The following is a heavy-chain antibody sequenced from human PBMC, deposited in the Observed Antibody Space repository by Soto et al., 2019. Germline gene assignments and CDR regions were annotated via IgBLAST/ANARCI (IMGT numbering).Heavy chain of an antibody. V-gene: IGHV4-39*07. Sequence: SETLSLTCSVSGYSVSSSDYYWAWIRQPPGKGLEWIGYIYYSGTTYYTPSLKSRLTMSMDRANDHFSLNLTSVTAADTAVYFCARGHYYYGMDVWGQGITVTVSS. CDR3: ARGHYYYGMDV. CDR2: IYYSGTT. CDR1: GYSVSSSDYY. J-gene: IGHJ6*02.